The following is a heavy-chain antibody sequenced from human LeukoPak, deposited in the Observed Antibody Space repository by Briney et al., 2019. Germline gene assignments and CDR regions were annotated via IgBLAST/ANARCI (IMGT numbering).Heavy chain of an antibody. Sequence: SETLSLTCTVSGGSISSSTYYWGWIRQPPGKGLEWIGSFYYSGSTHYNPSLNSRVTISVDTSKNQFSLRLSSVTAADTAVYFCARRCGYSSACYYFDSWGQGTLVTVSS. CDR2: FYYSGST. CDR1: GGSISSSTYY. D-gene: IGHD5-12*01. J-gene: IGHJ4*02. CDR3: ARRCGYSSACYYFDS. V-gene: IGHV4-39*01.